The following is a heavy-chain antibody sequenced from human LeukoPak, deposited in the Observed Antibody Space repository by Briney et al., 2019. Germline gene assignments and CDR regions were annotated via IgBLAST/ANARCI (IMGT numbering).Heavy chain of an antibody. CDR2: FYYSGST. Sequence: SETLSLTCTVSGXSISSYYWSWIRQPPGKGLEWIGYFYYSGSTNYNPSLKSRVTISVDTSKNQFSLKLSSVTAADTAVYYCACNYYDSSGYYADAFDIWGQGTMVTVSS. V-gene: IGHV4-59*08. D-gene: IGHD3-22*01. CDR1: GXSISSYY. J-gene: IGHJ3*02. CDR3: ACNYYDSSGYYADAFDI.